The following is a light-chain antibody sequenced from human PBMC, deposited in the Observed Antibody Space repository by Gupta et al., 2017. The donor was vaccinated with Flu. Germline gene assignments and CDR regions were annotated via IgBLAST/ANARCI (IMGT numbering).Light chain of an antibody. J-gene: IGKJ1*01. V-gene: IGKV1-39*01. CDR2: AAS. CDR3: QQSYSTPWT. Sequence: DIQMTQSPCLLSASAGDRVTITCRASQSISSYLNWYQQKPGKAPKLLIYAASSLQSGVPSRFSGSGSGTDFTLTISSLQPEDFATYYCQQSYSTPWTFGQGTRVEIK. CDR1: QSISSY.